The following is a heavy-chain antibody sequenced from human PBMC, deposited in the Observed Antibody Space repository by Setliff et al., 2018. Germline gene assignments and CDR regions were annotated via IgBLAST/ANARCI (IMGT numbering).Heavy chain of an antibody. CDR2: INPSGGLT. CDR1: GYSFTNHY. J-gene: IGHJ3*02. CDR3: ARDRFYNSWSGTSITAPHDAFDI. D-gene: IGHD3-3*01. Sequence: GASVKVSCKASGYSFTNHYIHWVRQAPGQGLEWMGRINPSGGLTRYAQKFQGRVTMTRDTSTSTVYMEVISLRSEDTAVYFCARDRFYNSWSGTSITAPHDAFDIWGQGTMVTVSS. V-gene: IGHV1-46*03.